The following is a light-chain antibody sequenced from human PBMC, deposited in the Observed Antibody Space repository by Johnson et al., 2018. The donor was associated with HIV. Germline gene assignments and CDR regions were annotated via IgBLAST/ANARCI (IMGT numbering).Light chain of an antibody. V-gene: IGLV1-51*02. CDR2: ENN. CDR3: GTLDSSLSAGV. Sequence: QSALTQPPSVSAAPGQKVTISCSGSSSNIGNNYVSWYQQLPGTAPKLLIYENNKRPSGIPDRFSGSKSGTSATLGITGLQTGDEADYYCGTLDSSLSAGVFGTGTKVTVL. J-gene: IGLJ1*01. CDR1: SSNIGNNY.